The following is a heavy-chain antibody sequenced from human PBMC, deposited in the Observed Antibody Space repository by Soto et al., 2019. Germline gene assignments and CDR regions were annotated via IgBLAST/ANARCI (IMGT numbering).Heavy chain of an antibody. D-gene: IGHD6-13*01. CDR1: GGTFSSYA. V-gene: IGHV1-69*13. Sequence: SVKVSCKASGGTFSSYAISWVRQAPGQGLEWMGGIIPIFGTANYAQKFQGRVTITADESTSTAYMELSSLRSEDTAVYYCARDYIAAAGTDAFDIWGQGTMVTVSS. CDR3: ARDYIAAAGTDAFDI. J-gene: IGHJ3*02. CDR2: IIPIFGTA.